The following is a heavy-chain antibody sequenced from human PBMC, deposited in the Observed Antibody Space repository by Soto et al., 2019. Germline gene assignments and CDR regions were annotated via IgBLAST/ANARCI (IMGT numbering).Heavy chain of an antibody. CDR1: GFTFSSYD. CDR2: IGTAGDT. Sequence: EVQLVESGGGLVQPGGSLRLSCAASGFTFSSYDMHWVRQATGKGLEWVSAIGTAGDTYYPGSVKGRFTISRENDKNSLYLQMNSLRAEDTAVYYCARELELPIVRHGMDVWGQGTTVTVSS. D-gene: IGHD1-7*01. CDR3: ARELELPIVRHGMDV. V-gene: IGHV3-13*01. J-gene: IGHJ6*02.